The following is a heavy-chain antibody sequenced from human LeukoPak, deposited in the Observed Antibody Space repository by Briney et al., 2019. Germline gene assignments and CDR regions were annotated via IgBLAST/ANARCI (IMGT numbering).Heavy chain of an antibody. J-gene: IGHJ4*02. D-gene: IGHD1-26*01. CDR1: GFTFSSYA. V-gene: IGHV3-30*04. Sequence: GGSLRLSCAASGFTFSSYAMHWVRQAPGKGLEWVAVISYDGSNKYYADSVKGRFTISRDNSKNTLYLQMNSLRAEDTAVYYCASQYSVSHVDYGGQGTRVTVSS. CDR3: ASQYSVSHVDY. CDR2: ISYDGSNK.